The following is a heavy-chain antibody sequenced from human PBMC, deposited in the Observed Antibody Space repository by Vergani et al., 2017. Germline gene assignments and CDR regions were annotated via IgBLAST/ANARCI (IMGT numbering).Heavy chain of an antibody. D-gene: IGHD5-12*01. V-gene: IGHV4-34*01. CDR3: ARLIYYSGYELNWFDP. CDR1: GGSFSGYY. Sequence: QVQLQQWGAGLLKPSETLSLTCAVYGGSFSGYYWSWIRQPPGKGLEWIGEINHSGSTNYTPSLKSRVTISVDTSKNQFSLKLSSVTAADTAVYYCARLIYYSGYELNWFDPGGQGTLVTVSS. J-gene: IGHJ5*02. CDR2: INHSGST.